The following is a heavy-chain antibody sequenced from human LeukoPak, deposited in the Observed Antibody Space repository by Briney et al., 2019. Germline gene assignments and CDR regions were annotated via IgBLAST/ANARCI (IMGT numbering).Heavy chain of an antibody. CDR1: GYSISSGYY. D-gene: IGHD4-17*01. J-gene: IGHJ4*02. CDR3: ARDWVHDYGDYPLDY. Sequence: PSETLSLTCTVSGYSISSGYYWGWIRQPPGKGLEWIGSIYHSGSTYYNPPLKSRVTISVDTSKNQFSLKLSSVTAADTAVYYCARDWVHDYGDYPLDYWGQGTLVTVSS. V-gene: IGHV4-38-2*02. CDR2: IYHSGST.